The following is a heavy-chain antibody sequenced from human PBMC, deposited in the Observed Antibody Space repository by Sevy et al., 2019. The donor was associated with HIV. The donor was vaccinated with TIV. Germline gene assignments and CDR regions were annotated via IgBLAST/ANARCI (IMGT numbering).Heavy chain of an antibody. J-gene: IGHJ6*02. CDR3: ARDGAKVWFFFYGMDV. CDR1: GYTFTNYA. D-gene: IGHD3-16*01. V-gene: IGHV1-3*01. Sequence: ASVKVSCKASGYTFTNYAIHWVRQAPGQRLEWMGWINGDNGNTQFSKKFQGRVTITRDTSASTAYMQLRSLRSEDTGVYYCARDGAKVWFFFYGMDVWGQGTTVTVSS. CDR2: INGDNGNT.